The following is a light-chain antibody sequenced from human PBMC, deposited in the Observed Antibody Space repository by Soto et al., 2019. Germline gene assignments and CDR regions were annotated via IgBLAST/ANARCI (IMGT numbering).Light chain of an antibody. CDR2: DVH. V-gene: IGLV2-14*01. CDR1: SSDVVNYNS. CDR3: SSYTTVNTLL. J-gene: IGLJ3*02. Sequence: QSALTQPASVSGSLGQSIAISCTATSSDVVNYNSVSWYQHHPGKAPKLMVYDVHHRPSWISTRFSGSKSGNTASLTISGLQAEDEADYYCSSYTTVNTLLFGGGTKVTVL.